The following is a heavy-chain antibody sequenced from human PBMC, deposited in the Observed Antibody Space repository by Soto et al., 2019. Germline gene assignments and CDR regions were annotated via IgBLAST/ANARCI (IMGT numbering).Heavy chain of an antibody. D-gene: IGHD2-2*01. CDR1: GYTFTSYG. J-gene: IGHJ6*02. V-gene: IGHV1-69*13. CDR3: ARERSVGYCITTTCPKPFYYYAMDV. CDR2: IIPIFGTP. Sequence: GASVKVSCKASGYTFTSYGISWVRQAPGQGPEWMGGIIPIFGTPDYAQKFQGRVIITADESTRTVSMELNSLRSDDTAVYYCARERSVGYCITTTCPKPFYYYAMDVWGQGTTVTVSS.